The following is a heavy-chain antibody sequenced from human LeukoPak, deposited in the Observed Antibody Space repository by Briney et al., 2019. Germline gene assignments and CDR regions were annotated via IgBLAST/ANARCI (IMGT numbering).Heavy chain of an antibody. J-gene: IGHJ6*03. CDR3: TSSGSYYNTGRYYYYMDV. CDR2: IIPIFGTA. Sequence: SVTVSFTASGGTFSSYAISWVRQAPGQGLEWMGGIIPIFGTANYAQKFQGRVTITTDESTSTAYMELSSLRSEDTAVYYCTSSGSYYNTGRYYYYMDVWGQGTTVTVSS. V-gene: IGHV1-69*05. CDR1: GGTFSSYA. D-gene: IGHD3-10*01.